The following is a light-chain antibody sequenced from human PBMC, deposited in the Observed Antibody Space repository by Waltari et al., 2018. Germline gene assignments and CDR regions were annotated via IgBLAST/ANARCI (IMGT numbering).Light chain of an antibody. J-gene: IGKJ1*01. CDR3: MQSTQRPRT. Sequence: DVVMTQSPLSLPVTLGQPASIPCRSSQGLLHSNGINYLDWFQQKPGQSPQRLIYMVFKRESGVPDRFSGSGSGTDFTLKISRVEAEDVGFYYCMQSTQRPRTFGQGTKVQIK. CDR2: MVF. CDR1: QGLLHSNGINY. V-gene: IGKV2-30*02.